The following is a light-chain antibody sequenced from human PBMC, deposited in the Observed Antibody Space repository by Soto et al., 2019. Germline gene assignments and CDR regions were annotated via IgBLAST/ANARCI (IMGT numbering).Light chain of an antibody. V-gene: IGKV1-9*01. Sequence: DIQLTQSPAFLSASVGDRVTITCRASQGIDSYLAWYQQNPGKAPNLLIYAASTLQSGVPSRFSGSGSGTEFTLTISSLQPEDFATYFCQQLNSYPITFGQGTRLEIK. CDR2: AAS. CDR3: QQLNSYPIT. CDR1: QGIDSY. J-gene: IGKJ5*01.